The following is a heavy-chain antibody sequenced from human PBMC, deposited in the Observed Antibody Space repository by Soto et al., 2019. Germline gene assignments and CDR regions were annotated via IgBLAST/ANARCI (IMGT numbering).Heavy chain of an antibody. J-gene: IGHJ5*02. CDR1: GFSLSTSGVG. CDR2: IYWNDDK. Sequence: QITLKESGPTLVKPTQTLTLTCTFSGFSLSTSGVGVSWIRQPPGKALEWLALIYWNDDKRYSPSLKSRLTITKDTSKNQVVLTMTNMDPVDTATYYCAPHLQLVQGDARFDPWGQGTLVTVSS. V-gene: IGHV2-5*01. CDR3: APHLQLVQGDARFDP. D-gene: IGHD3-16*01.